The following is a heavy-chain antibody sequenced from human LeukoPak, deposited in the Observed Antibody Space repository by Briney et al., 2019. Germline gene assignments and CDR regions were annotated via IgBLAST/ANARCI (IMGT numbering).Heavy chain of an antibody. J-gene: IGHJ5*02. CDR2: INSDGTTT. CDR1: GFTFNNYW. CDR3: VRGWPYRTSTWFHP. V-gene: IGHV3-74*01. D-gene: IGHD5-24*01. Sequence: AGGSLRLSCAASGFTFNNYWMHWVRQTPEKGLVWVAHINSDGTTTTYADSVKGRFTISRDNARNTVYLQMNSLRAEDTAVYNCVRGWPYRTSTWFHPWGQGTLVTVSS.